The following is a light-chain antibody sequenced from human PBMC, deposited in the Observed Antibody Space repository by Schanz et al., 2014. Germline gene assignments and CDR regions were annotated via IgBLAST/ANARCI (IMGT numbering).Light chain of an antibody. CDR3: QHYGSSPPWT. CDR1: QSVTSSY. J-gene: IGKJ1*01. CDR2: GAS. Sequence: EIVLTQSPGTLSLSPGDRATLSCRASQSVTSSYLAWYQQKPGQAPRLLIYGASSRATGIPDRFSGSGSGTDFTLTISRLEPEDFAVFYCQHYGSSPPWTFGQGTKVEIK. V-gene: IGKV3-20*01.